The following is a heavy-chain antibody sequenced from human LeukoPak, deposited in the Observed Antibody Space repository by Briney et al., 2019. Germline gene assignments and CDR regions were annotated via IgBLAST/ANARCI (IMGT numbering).Heavy chain of an antibody. Sequence: SETLSLTCTVSGGSISSYFWSWIRQPPGKGLEWIGYIYYSGSTNYNPSLKSRVTISVDTSKNQFSLKLSSVTAADTAVYYCARDSAMVHDAFDIWGQGTMVTVSS. V-gene: IGHV4-59*01. CDR1: GGSISSYF. J-gene: IGHJ3*02. CDR3: ARDSAMVHDAFDI. D-gene: IGHD4/OR15-4a*01. CDR2: IYYSGST.